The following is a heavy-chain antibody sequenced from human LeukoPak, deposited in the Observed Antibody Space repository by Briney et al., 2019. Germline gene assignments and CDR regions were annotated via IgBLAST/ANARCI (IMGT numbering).Heavy chain of an antibody. CDR3: ARDGGLDFWSGYAHDAFDI. CDR2: IYYSGST. Sequence: SETLSLTCTVSGDSVSSYYWSWIRQPPGKGLEWIGYIYYSGSTNYNPSLKSRVTISVDTSKNQFSLKLSSVTAADTAVYYCARDGGLDFWSGYAHDAFDIWGQGTMVTVSS. D-gene: IGHD3-3*01. J-gene: IGHJ3*02. CDR1: GDSVSSYY. V-gene: IGHV4-59*02.